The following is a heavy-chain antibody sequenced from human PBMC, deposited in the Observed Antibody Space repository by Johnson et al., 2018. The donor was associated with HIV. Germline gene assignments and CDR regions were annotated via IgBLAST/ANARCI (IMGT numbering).Heavy chain of an antibody. J-gene: IGHJ3*02. CDR3: ARVITIFRVAPRYAFDI. Sequence: QMLLVESGGGLVQPGGSLRLSCAASGFTVSSNYMSWVRQAPGQGLEWVSVISSGGGSTYYADSVKGRFTIPRDNAKNSLYLQMNSLRAEDTAVYYCARVITIFRVAPRYAFDIWGQGTMVTVSS. CDR2: ISSGGGST. D-gene: IGHD3-3*01. CDR1: GFTVSSNY. V-gene: IGHV3-11*04.